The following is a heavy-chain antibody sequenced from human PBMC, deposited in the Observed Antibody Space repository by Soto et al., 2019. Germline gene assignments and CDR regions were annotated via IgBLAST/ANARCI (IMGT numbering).Heavy chain of an antibody. Sequence: PSETLSLTCTVSGGSISSSSYYWGWIRQPPGKGLEWIGSIYYSGSTYYNPSLKSRVTISVDTSKNQFSLKLSSVTAADTAVYYCARRPGSDPGSTVTIYYYYYMDVWGKGTTVTVSS. V-gene: IGHV4-39*01. D-gene: IGHD4-17*01. CDR3: ARRPGSDPGSTVTIYYYYYMDV. CDR1: GGSISSSSYY. CDR2: IYYSGST. J-gene: IGHJ6*03.